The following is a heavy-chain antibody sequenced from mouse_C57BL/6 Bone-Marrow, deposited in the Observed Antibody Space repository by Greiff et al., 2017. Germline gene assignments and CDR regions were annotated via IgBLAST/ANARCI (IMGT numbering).Heavy chain of an antibody. CDR2: IWPGGGT. Sequence: QVQLQQSGPGLVAPSHSLSITCTVSGFSLTSYAISWVRQPPGKGLEWLGVIWPGGGTNYNSALKSRLSISKDNSKSKAFLKMSSLQTDDTARYYCARGDSSGYFDYWGQGTTLTVSS. CDR3: ARGDSSGYFDY. CDR1: GFSLTSYA. D-gene: IGHD1-3*01. J-gene: IGHJ2*01. V-gene: IGHV2-9-1*01.